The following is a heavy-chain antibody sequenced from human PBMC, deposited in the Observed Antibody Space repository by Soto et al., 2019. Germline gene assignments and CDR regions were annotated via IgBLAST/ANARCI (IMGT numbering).Heavy chain of an antibody. CDR3: ARDWGYCSGGTCHYGMDV. J-gene: IGHJ6*02. Sequence: GGSLRLSCVASGFSFSSYRMNWVRQAPGKGPEWLSYISSSSRTIYYADSVKGRFTISRDNAQNSLSLQMNSLRDEDTAIYYCARDWGYCSGGTCHYGMDVWGQGTTVTVSS. V-gene: IGHV3-48*02. CDR1: GFSFSSYR. CDR2: ISSSSRTI. D-gene: IGHD2-15*01.